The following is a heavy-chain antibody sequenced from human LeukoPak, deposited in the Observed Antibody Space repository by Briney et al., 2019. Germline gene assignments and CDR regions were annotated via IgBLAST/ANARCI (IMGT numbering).Heavy chain of an antibody. J-gene: IGHJ4*02. CDR2: ISGSGGST. Sequence: GGSLRLSCAASGFTFSSYAMSWVRQAPGKGVEWVSAISGSGGSTYYADSVKGRFTISRDNSKNTLYLQMNSLRAEDTAVYYCAKTVRGVSLFDYWGQGTLVTVSS. V-gene: IGHV3-23*01. D-gene: IGHD3-10*01. CDR1: GFTFSSYA. CDR3: AKTVRGVSLFDY.